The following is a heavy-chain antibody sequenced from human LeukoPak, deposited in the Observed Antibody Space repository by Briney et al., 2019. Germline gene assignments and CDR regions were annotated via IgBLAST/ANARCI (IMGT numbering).Heavy chain of an antibody. CDR3: ARDVEIDRGDYFDY. D-gene: IGHD3-22*01. V-gene: IGHV1-69*05. CDR1: GGTFSSYA. CDR2: IIPIFGTA. Sequence: SVKVSCKASGGTFSSYAISWVRQAPGQGLEWMGRIIPIFGTANYAQKFQGRVTITTDESTSTAYMELSSLRSEDTPVYYCARDVEIDRGDYFDYWGQGTLVTVSS. J-gene: IGHJ4*02.